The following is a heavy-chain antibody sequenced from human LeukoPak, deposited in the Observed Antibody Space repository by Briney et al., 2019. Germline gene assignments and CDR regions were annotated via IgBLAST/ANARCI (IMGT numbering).Heavy chain of an antibody. D-gene: IGHD3-22*01. V-gene: IGHV3-30*18. J-gene: IGHJ4*02. CDR2: ISYDGSNT. Sequence: GGSLRLSCEASGFTFSSYGMHWVRQAPGKGLEWVAVISYDGSNTYYADSVKGRFTISRDNSKNTLYLQMNSLRAEDTAVYYCAKDRRHYYDSSGSTYYFDYWGQGTLVTVSS. CDR1: GFTFSSYG. CDR3: AKDRRHYYDSSGSTYYFDY.